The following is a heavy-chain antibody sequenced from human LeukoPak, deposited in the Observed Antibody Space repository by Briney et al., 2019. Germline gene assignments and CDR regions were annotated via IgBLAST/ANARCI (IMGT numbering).Heavy chain of an antibody. CDR1: GGSISSSSYY. D-gene: IGHD5-18*01. CDR3: ARRAYIYGNNWFDP. J-gene: IGHJ5*02. V-gene: IGHV4-39*01. Sequence: SETLSLTCTVSGGSISSSSYYWGWIRQPPGKGLEWIGSIYYSGSTYYNPSLKSRVTISVDTSKNQFSLKLSSVTAADTAVYYCARRAYIYGNNWFDPWGQGTLVTVSS. CDR2: IYYSGST.